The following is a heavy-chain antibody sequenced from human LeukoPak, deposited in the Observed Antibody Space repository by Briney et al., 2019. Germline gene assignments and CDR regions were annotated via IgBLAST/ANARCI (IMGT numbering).Heavy chain of an antibody. Sequence: GGSLRLSCAASGFTFSSYGIHWVHQAPGKGLQWVAFIGYNGTNKYYADSVKGRFTISRDNSKNTLYLQMNSLRVEDTAVYHCAKDPGYMVAGYYMDVWGKGTTVTVSS. V-gene: IGHV3-30*02. CDR2: IGYNGTNK. D-gene: IGHD3-10*01. CDR3: AKDPGYMVAGYYMDV. J-gene: IGHJ6*03. CDR1: GFTFSSYG.